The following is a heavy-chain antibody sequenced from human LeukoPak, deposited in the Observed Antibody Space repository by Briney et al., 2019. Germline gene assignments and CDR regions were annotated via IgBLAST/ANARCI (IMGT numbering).Heavy chain of an antibody. CDR1: GYTFTSYY. Sequence: ASVKVSCKASGYTFTSYYMHWVRQAPGQGLEWMGIINPSGGSTSYAQKFQGRVTMTRDTSTSTDYMELSSLRSEDTAVYYCAREVASYYYYYGMDVWGQGTTVTVSS. J-gene: IGHJ6*02. D-gene: IGHD2-15*01. CDR3: AREVASYYYYYGMDV. V-gene: IGHV1-46*01. CDR2: INPSGGST.